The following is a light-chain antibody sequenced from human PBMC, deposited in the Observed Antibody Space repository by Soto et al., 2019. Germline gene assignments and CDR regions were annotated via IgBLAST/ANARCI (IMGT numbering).Light chain of an antibody. CDR2: GAS. V-gene: IGKV3-20*01. Sequence: EIVLTQSPGTLSLSPWERATLSCRASQSVSSNFLAWYQQKPGQAPRLLIYGASSRATDIPDRFSGSGSGTDFTLTISRLEPEDFAVYYCQQYSSSPWTFGQGTKVDIK. CDR1: QSVSSNF. CDR3: QQYSSSPWT. J-gene: IGKJ1*01.